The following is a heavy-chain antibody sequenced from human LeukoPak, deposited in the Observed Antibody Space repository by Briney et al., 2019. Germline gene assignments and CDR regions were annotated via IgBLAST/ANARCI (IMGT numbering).Heavy chain of an antibody. CDR2: IYYSGST. CDR1: GGSISSSSYY. V-gene: IGHV4-39*01. Sequence: SETLSLTCTVSGGSISSSSYYWGWIRQPPGKGLEWIGSIYYSGSTYYNPCLKSRVTISVDRSKNQLSLKLSSVTAADTAVYYCARHLSEGYYDSSGYPVKWFDPWGQGTLVTVSS. CDR3: ARHLSEGYYDSSGYPVKWFDP. J-gene: IGHJ5*02. D-gene: IGHD3-22*01.